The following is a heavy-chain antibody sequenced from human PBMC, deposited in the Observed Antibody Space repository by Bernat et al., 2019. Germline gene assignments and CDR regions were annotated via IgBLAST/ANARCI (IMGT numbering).Heavy chain of an antibody. CDR1: GFTFSSYW. D-gene: IGHD3-9*01. V-gene: IGHV3-7*04. J-gene: IGHJ3*02. CDR3: ARDYPATGYDILPDAFDI. CDR2: IKQDGSEK. Sequence: VQLVESGGGLVQPGGSLRLSCAASGFTFSSYWMSWVRQAPGKGLEWVANIKQDGSEKYYADSVKGRFTISRDNAKNSLYLQMNSLRAEDTAVYYCARDYPATGYDILPDAFDIWGQGTMVTVSS.